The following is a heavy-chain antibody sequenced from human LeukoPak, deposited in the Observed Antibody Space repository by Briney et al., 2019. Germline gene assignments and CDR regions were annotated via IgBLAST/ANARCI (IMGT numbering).Heavy chain of an antibody. J-gene: IGHJ4*02. CDR2: IYYSGST. Sequence: SQTLSLTCTVSGGSISSGGYYWSWIRQHPGKGLEWIGYIYYSGSTYYNPSLKSRVTISVDTSKNQFSLKLSSVTAADTAVYYCARGRLRWDYFDSWGQGTLVTVSP. CDR3: ARGRLRWDYFDS. D-gene: IGHD4-23*01. V-gene: IGHV4-31*03. CDR1: GGSISSGGYY.